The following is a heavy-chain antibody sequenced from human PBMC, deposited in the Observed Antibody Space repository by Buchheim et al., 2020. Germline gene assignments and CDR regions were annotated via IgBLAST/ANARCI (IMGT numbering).Heavy chain of an antibody. D-gene: IGHD6-6*01. V-gene: IGHV3-7*04. CDR2: IKQDGSEK. CDR1: GFTFSSYW. Sequence: EVQLVESGGGLVQPGGSLRLSCAASGFTFSSYWMSWVRQAPGKGLEWVANIKQDGSEKYYVDSVKGRFTISRDNAKNSLYLQMKSRRTEDTAVYYCARVACSSSNYYYYYYYMDVWGKGTT. J-gene: IGHJ6*03. CDR3: ARVACSSSNYYYYYYYMDV.